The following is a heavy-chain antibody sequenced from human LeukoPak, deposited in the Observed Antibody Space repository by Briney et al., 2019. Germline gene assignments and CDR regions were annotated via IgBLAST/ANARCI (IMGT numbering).Heavy chain of an antibody. V-gene: IGHV3-15*01. CDR3: TTSQRPYTYYDFWSGCYPFVY. CDR2: IKSKTDGGTT. Sequence: GGSLRLSCAASGFTFSNAWMSWVRQAPGKGLEWVGRIKSKTDGGTTDYAAPVKGRFTISRDDSKNTLYLQMNSLKTEDTAVYYCTTSQRPYTYYDFWSGCYPFVYWGQGTLVTVSS. CDR1: GFTFSNAW. J-gene: IGHJ4*02. D-gene: IGHD3-3*01.